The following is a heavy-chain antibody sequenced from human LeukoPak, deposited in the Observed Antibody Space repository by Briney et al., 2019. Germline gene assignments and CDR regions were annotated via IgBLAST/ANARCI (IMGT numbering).Heavy chain of an antibody. CDR3: ACSGSIDH. Sequence: GGSLRLSCAASGFTFSSYAMHWVRQAPGKGLEWVAVISYDGSNKYYADSVKGRFTISRDNSKNTLYLQMNSLRAEDTAVYYCACSGSIDHWGQGTLVTVSS. CDR1: GFTFSSYA. J-gene: IGHJ4*02. D-gene: IGHD3-10*02. CDR2: ISYDGSNK. V-gene: IGHV3-30*04.